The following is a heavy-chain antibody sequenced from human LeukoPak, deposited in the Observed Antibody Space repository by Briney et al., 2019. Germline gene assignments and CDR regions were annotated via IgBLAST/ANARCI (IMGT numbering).Heavy chain of an antibody. D-gene: IGHD2-2*01. CDR2: INPSGGGT. CDR1: GYTFTSYY. CDR3: ARENVVVVPRLGIDY. Sequence: ASVKVSCKASGYTFTSYYMHWVRQAPGQGLEWMGIINPSGGGTSYAQKFQGRVTMTRDMSTSTVYMELSSLRFEDTAVYYCARENVVVVPRLGIDYWGQGTLVTVSS. V-gene: IGHV1-46*01. J-gene: IGHJ4*02.